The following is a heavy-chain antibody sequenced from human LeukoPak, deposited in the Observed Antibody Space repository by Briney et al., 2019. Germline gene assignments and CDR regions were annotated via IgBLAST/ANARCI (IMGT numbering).Heavy chain of an antibody. CDR3: AKQSYGDWDFDL. Sequence: GESLKISCKGSGYSFTSHWIGWVRQMPGKGLEWMGNIYPGDSDTRYSPAFEGQVTISADKSISTAYLQWSSLKASDTAMYYCAKQSYGDWDFDLWGRGTLVTVSS. CDR2: IYPGDSDT. V-gene: IGHV5-51*01. D-gene: IGHD3-16*01. J-gene: IGHJ2*01. CDR1: GYSFTSHW.